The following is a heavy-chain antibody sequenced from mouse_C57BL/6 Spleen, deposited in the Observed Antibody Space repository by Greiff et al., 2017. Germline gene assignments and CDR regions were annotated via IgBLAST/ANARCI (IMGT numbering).Heavy chain of an antibody. Sequence: VQLQQPGAELVMPGASVKLSCKASGYTFTSYWMHWVKQRPGQGLEWIGGIDPSDSYTNYNQKFKGKTTLTVDKSSSTAYMQRSSLTSEDSAVYYCARGGGSSPLDYWGQGTTLTVSS. CDR2: IDPSDSYT. CDR3: ARGGGSSPLDY. CDR1: GYTFTSYW. V-gene: IGHV1-69*01. D-gene: IGHD1-1*01. J-gene: IGHJ2*01.